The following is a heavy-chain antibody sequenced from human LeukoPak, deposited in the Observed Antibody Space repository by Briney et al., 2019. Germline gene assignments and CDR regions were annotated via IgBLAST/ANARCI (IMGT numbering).Heavy chain of an antibody. CDR2: ISSSSSFI. CDR1: GFIFDNYS. Sequence: PGGSLRLSCAASGFIFDNYSMIWVRQAPEKGPEWVSSISSSSSFIYYADSVKGRFSISRDNAKNSLYLQLSSLRAEDSAVYYCARDWGTPDYWGQGTLVTVSS. V-gene: IGHV3-21*01. CDR3: ARDWGTPDY. D-gene: IGHD1-1*01. J-gene: IGHJ4*01.